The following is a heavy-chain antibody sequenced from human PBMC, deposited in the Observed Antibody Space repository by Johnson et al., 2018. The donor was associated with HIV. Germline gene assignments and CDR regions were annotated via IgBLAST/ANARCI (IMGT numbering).Heavy chain of an antibody. V-gene: IGHV3-11*04. CDR2: ISSSGSTI. J-gene: IGHJ3*02. Sequence: QVQLVESGGGLVKPGGSLRLSCAASGFTFSDYYMSWIRQAPGKGLEWVSYISSSGSTIYYADSVKGRFTISRDNAKNTLYLQMNSLRAEDTAVFYCAKVGIEGPTSLVRAFEMWGQGTMVTVSS. D-gene: IGHD2-8*02. CDR3: AKVGIEGPTSLVRAFEM. CDR1: GFTFSDYY.